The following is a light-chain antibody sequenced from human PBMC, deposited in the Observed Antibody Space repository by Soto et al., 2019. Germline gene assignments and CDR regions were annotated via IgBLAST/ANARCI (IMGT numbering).Light chain of an antibody. Sequence: QSAVTQPASVSGSPGQSITISCTGTSSDVGGYNYVSWYQHHPGRAPKLMIYDVTNRPSGVSIRFSGSKSGNTASLTISGLQAEDEAHYYCSSYTSSSTLVLFGGGTKLTVL. J-gene: IGLJ2*01. CDR1: SSDVGGYNY. CDR3: SSYTSSSTLVL. V-gene: IGLV2-14*03. CDR2: DVT.